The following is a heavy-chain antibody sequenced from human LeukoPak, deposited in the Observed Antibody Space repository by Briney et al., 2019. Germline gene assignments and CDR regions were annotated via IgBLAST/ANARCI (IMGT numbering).Heavy chain of an antibody. CDR3: ARHEVCWGSTSCYYGPRQLSPPIDY. Sequence: SETLSLTCTVSGGSISSSSYYWGWIRQPPGKGLEWIGRIYYSGSTYYNPSLKSRVTISVDTSKDQFSLKLSSVTAADTAVYYCARHEVCWGSTSCYYGPRQLSPPIDYWGQGTPVTVSS. CDR2: IYYSGST. D-gene: IGHD2-2*01. V-gene: IGHV4-39*01. CDR1: GGSISSSSYY. J-gene: IGHJ4*02.